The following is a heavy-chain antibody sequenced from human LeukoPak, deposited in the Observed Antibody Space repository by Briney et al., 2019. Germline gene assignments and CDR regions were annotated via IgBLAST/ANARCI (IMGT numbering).Heavy chain of an antibody. CDR1: GYTFTNYW. Sequence: GESLKISCKGSGYTFTNYWIGWVRQMPGKGLEWMGIIYPGDSDTRYSPSFQGQVTISADKSISTAYLQWSSLKASDTAMFYCARHPADTIFGVGPDYWGRGTLVTVSS. CDR3: ARHPADTIFGVGPDY. D-gene: IGHD3-3*01. J-gene: IGHJ4*02. V-gene: IGHV5-51*01. CDR2: IYPGDSDT.